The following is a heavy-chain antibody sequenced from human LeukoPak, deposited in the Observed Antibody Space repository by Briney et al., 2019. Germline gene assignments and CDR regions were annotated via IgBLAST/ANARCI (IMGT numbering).Heavy chain of an antibody. V-gene: IGHV3-7*01. J-gene: IGHJ6*02. Sequence: GGSLRLSCVASEATFNYYWMTWVRQAPGKGLEWVANIKHDGSLKYYMDSVKGRLTISRDNSLNSVYLQMNSVRAEDTAVYYCARYFFGMDVWGQGTTVTVSS. D-gene: IGHD2/OR15-2a*01. CDR3: ARYFFGMDV. CDR1: EATFNYYW. CDR2: IKHDGSLK.